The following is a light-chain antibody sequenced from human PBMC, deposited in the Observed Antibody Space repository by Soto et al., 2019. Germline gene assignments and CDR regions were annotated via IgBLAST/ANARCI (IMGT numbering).Light chain of an antibody. CDR2: GAS. J-gene: IGKJ1*01. CDR3: QQYYNWPRT. Sequence: EIVMTQSPGTLSLSPGDTATLSCRASQSLGSDLAWYQRKPGQAPRLLIFGASARPTGIPARISGSGSGTEFTLTISSLRSEDFAVYFCQQYYNWPRTFGQGTKVDIK. CDR1: QSLGSD. V-gene: IGKV3-15*01.